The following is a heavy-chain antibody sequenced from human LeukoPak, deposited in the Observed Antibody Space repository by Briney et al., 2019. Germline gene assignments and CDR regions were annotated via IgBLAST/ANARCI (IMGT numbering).Heavy chain of an antibody. CDR2: ISSSSYI. CDR3: ARVWRVARGNDAFDI. D-gene: IGHD2-15*01. Sequence: GGSLRLSCAASGFTFSSYSMNRVRQAPGKGLEWVSSISSSSYIYYADSVKGRFTISRDNAKNSLYLQMNSLRAEDTAVYYCARVWRVARGNDAFDIWGQGTMVTVSS. V-gene: IGHV3-21*01. J-gene: IGHJ3*02. CDR1: GFTFSSYS.